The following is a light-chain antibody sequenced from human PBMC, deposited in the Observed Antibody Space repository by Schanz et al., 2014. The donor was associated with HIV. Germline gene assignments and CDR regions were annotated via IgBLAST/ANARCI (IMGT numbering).Light chain of an antibody. CDR2: DVT. J-gene: IGLJ2*01. Sequence: QSVLTQPRSVSGSPGQSVTISCTGTSSDVGSYNYVSWYQQRPGKAPKLMIYDVTKRPSGVPDRFSGSKSGNTASLVISGLQFEDEADYFCATWDISQNGPVFGGGTKLTVL. CDR3: ATWDISQNGPV. CDR1: SSDVGSYNY. V-gene: IGLV2-11*01.